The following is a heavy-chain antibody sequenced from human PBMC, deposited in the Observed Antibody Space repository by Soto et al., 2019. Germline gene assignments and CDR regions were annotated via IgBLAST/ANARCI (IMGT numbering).Heavy chain of an antibody. J-gene: IGHJ6*02. D-gene: IGHD6-13*01. Sequence: QVQLVQSGAEVKKPGSSVKVSCKASGGTFSSYAISWVRQAPGQGLEWMGGIIPIFGTANYAQKFQGRVTITAAESTSTAQMDLSSLRSEDTAVYYCARGRARIAAAGGYGLDVWGQGTTVTVSS. V-gene: IGHV1-69*01. CDR1: GGTFSSYA. CDR2: IIPIFGTA. CDR3: ARGRARIAAAGGYGLDV.